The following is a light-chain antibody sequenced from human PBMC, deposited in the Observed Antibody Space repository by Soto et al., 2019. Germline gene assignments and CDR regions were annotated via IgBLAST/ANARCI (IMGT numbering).Light chain of an antibody. J-gene: IGKJ1*01. Sequence: DIQMTQSPSRLSASVGDRVTITCRASQSISTRVAWYQQKPGKAPKFLIYDASSLESGVPSRFSGSGSGTEFTLTISSLRPDDFATYYCQQYNSYSGTFGQGTKVEIK. CDR2: DAS. V-gene: IGKV1-5*01. CDR3: QQYNSYSGT. CDR1: QSISTR.